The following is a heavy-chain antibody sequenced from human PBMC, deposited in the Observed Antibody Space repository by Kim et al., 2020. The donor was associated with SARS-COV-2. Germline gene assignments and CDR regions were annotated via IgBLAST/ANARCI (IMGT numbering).Heavy chain of an antibody. D-gene: IGHD6-19*01. J-gene: IGHJ4*02. CDR1: GFTFSRYA. V-gene: IGHV3-23*01. Sequence: GGSLRLSCAASGFTFSRYAMSWVRQAPGKGPEWIAAVNNGGNANYANSAKGRFTVSRDNNRNTLDLQMNSLTAEDTALYFCAKDHPSSGWPTFDSWGQGTLVTVSS. CDR3: AKDHPSSGWPTFDS. CDR2: VNNGGNA.